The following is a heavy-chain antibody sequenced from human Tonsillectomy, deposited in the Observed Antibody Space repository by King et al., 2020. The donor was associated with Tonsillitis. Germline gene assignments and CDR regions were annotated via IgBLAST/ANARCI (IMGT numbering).Heavy chain of an antibody. CDR2: IFYSGST. CDR3: AKPSIAVAGRGWFDP. Sequence: LQLQESGPGLVKPSETLSLTCTVSGGSISSYTYYWAWIRQPPGKGLEWIGSIFYSGSTYYNPSLRSRVTISVDTSKKLFSLKLTSVTAADTAVYYCAKPSIAVAGRGWFDPWGQGTLVTVPS. J-gene: IGHJ5*02. V-gene: IGHV4-39*01. CDR1: GGSISSYTYY. D-gene: IGHD6-19*01.